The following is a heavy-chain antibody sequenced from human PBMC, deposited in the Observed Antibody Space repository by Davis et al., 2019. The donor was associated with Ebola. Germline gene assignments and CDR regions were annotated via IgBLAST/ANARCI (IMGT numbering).Heavy chain of an antibody. J-gene: IGHJ4*02. CDR1: GDSISSGTYY. D-gene: IGHD3-9*01. V-gene: IGHV4-39*07. CDR2: IYYNGRT. CDR3: ARAVGRYNILTGYYFDY. Sequence: SETLSLTCSVSGDSISSGTYYWGWVRQPPGKGLEWIGSIYYNGRTYYNPSLESRITISLDTSKNQFSLKLSSVTAADTAVYHCARAVGRYNILTGYYFDYWGQGTLVTVSS.